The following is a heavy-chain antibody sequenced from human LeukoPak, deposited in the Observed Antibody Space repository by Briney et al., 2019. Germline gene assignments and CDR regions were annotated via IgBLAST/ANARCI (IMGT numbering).Heavy chain of an antibody. J-gene: IGHJ3*02. CDR2: TYYSGST. CDR1: GDSISSSSHY. Sequence: SETLSLTCSVSGDSISSSSHYWGWIRQPPGKGLEWIGSTYYSGSTYDNPSLKSRVTISADTSKNQFSLKLTSVSAADTAVYYCARQSSGALEAFDIWGQGTMVTVSS. CDR3: ARQSSGALEAFDI. V-gene: IGHV4-39*01. D-gene: IGHD6-19*01.